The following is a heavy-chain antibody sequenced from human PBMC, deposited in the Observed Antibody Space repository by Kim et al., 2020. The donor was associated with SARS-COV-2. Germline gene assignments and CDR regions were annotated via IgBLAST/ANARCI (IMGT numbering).Heavy chain of an antibody. J-gene: IGHJ5*02. CDR2: INPNSGDT. Sequence: ASVKVSCKASGYTFTGYYIHWVRQAPGQGLEWMGWINPNSGDTKYAEKFQGRVTMTRDTSINTAYMELSRLRSDDTAMYYCTRDLVIRPTGGYNWFDPWGQGTLVSVSS. V-gene: IGHV1-2*02. CDR3: TRDLVIRPTGGYNWFDP. D-gene: IGHD2-15*01. CDR1: GYTFTGYY.